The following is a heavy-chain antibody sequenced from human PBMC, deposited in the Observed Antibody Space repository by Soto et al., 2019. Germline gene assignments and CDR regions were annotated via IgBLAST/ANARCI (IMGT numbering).Heavy chain of an antibody. CDR3: AKGGAIVAAGTRVYLYNAMDV. CDR2: INPNSGDT. V-gene: IGHV1-2*02. Sequence: QVQLVQSGTEVKRPGDSVKVSCKASGYTFTGYYVHWVRQAPGQGLEWMGWINPNSGDTYLAQRFQGRVTMNRDTYIGTAYMELSGLTSDDTAEYYCAKGGAIVAAGTRVYLYNAMDVWGQGTTVTVSS. CDR1: GYTFTGYY. J-gene: IGHJ6*02. D-gene: IGHD1-26*01.